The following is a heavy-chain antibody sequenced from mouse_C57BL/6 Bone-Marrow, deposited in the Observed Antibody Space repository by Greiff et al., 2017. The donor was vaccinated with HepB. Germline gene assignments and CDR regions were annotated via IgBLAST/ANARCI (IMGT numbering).Heavy chain of an antibody. D-gene: IGHD1-1*01. J-gene: IGHJ2*01. CDR2: IDPSDSYT. CDR3: ARSTTTVVFDY. V-gene: IGHV1-69*01. Sequence: VQLQQPGAELVMPGASVKLSCKASGYTFTSYWMHWVKQRPGQGLEWIGEIDPSDSYTNYNQKFKGKSTLTVDKSSSTAYMQLSSLTSEDSAVYYCARSTTTVVFDYWGQGTTLTVSS. CDR1: GYTFTSYW.